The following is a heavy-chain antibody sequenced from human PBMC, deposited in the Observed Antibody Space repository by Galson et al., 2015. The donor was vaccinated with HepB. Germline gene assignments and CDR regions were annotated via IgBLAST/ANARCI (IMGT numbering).Heavy chain of an antibody. Sequence: SVKVSCKASGYTFSSYSITWVRQAPGRGLEWVGWISPYNRDTNYARKLQGRVTMTTDTSTNTAYIELRSLRSDDTAVYYCARGALVVVVNATQNNWFDPWGQGTPVTVSS. V-gene: IGHV1-18*01. CDR3: ARGALVVVVNATQNNWFDP. D-gene: IGHD2-15*01. CDR2: ISPYNRDT. J-gene: IGHJ5*02. CDR1: GYTFSSYS.